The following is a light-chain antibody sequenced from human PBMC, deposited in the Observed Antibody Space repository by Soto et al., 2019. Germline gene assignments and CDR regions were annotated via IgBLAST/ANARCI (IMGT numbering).Light chain of an antibody. J-gene: IGLJ1*01. V-gene: IGLV2-14*03. CDR1: SSNVGGYNF. CDR3: CSYTSSSTHV. CDR2: DVN. Sequence: QCVLTQPASVSGSPGQSITISCTGTSSNVGGYNFVSWYQQHPGKVPKLMIFDVNRRPSGVSDRFSGSKSGNTASLTISGLQAEDEGDYYCCSYTSSSTHVFGSGTKLTVL.